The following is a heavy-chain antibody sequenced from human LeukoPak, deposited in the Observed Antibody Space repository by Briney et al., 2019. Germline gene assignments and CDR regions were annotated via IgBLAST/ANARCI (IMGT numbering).Heavy chain of an antibody. Sequence: GASVKVSCMASGYTFTDYYMHWVRQAPGQGLEWMGWINPDSGGTNFAQKFQGRVTMTRDTSISTAYMELSRLRSDDTAVYYCGRDFRDSLDYWGQGTLVTVSS. CDR3: GRDFRDSLDY. V-gene: IGHV1-2*02. CDR2: INPDSGGT. CDR1: GYTFTDYY. J-gene: IGHJ4*02.